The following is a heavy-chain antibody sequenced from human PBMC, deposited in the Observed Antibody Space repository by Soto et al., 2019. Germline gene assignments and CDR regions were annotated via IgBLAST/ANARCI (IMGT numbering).Heavy chain of an antibody. CDR3: ARCLIVVVPAAYTRGKYYFDY. Sequence: SETLSLTCAVYGGSFSGYYWSWIRQPPGKGLEWIGEINHSGSTNYNPSLKIRVTISVDTSKNQFSLKLSSVTAADTAVYYCARCLIVVVPAAYTRGKYYFDYWGQGTLVTVSS. CDR2: INHSGST. V-gene: IGHV4-34*01. CDR1: GGSFSGYY. D-gene: IGHD2-2*01. J-gene: IGHJ4*02.